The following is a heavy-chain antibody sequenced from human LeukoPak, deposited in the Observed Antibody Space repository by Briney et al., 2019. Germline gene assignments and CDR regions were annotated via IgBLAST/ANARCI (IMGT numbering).Heavy chain of an antibody. D-gene: IGHD6-19*01. Sequence: SETLSLTCTVSGDSISSYYWGWIRQPPGKGLEWIGYIYYSGTTNYNPSLKSRVTISVDTSKNQFSLNLTSVTAADTAVYYCARGTLYSSGWYFDYWGQGTLVTASS. J-gene: IGHJ4*02. CDR2: IYYSGTT. CDR1: GDSISSYY. V-gene: IGHV4-59*01. CDR3: ARGTLYSSGWYFDY.